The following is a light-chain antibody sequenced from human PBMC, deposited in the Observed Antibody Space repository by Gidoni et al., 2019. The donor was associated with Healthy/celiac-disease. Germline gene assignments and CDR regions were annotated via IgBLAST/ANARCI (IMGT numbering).Light chain of an antibody. V-gene: IGKV3-11*01. J-gene: IGKJ3*01. CDR2: DAS. CDR3: QQRSKIT. CDR1: QSVSSY. Sequence: EIVLTQSPATLSLSPGERATLSCRASQSVSSYLAWYQQKPGQAPRLLIYDASSRATGIPARFSGSGSGTDFTLTISSLEPEDFAVYYCQQRSKITFXPXTKVDIK.